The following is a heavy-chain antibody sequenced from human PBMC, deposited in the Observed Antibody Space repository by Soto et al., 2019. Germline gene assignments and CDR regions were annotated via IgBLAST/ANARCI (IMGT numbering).Heavy chain of an antibody. CDR1: GGTLSNYA. CDR2: IIPIFGST. J-gene: IGHJ4*02. CDR3: AKGGGDCVSRFFDS. D-gene: IGHD2-21*02. V-gene: IGHV1-69*13. Sequence: AAVKVSCKASGGTLSNYAINWVRRAPGQGLEWMGGIIPIFGSTNYAPKFQGRVTFTADESTGTAYMELTSLRSDDTGIYYCAKGGGDCVSRFFDSWGQGTLVTVYS.